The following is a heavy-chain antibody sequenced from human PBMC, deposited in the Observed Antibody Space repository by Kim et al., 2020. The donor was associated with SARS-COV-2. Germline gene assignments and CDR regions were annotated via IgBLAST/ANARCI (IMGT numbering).Heavy chain of an antibody. V-gene: IGHV1-18*04. CDR1: GYTFTSYG. J-gene: IGHJ4*02. D-gene: IGHD6-19*01. CDR2: ISAYNGNT. Sequence: ASVKVSCKASGYTFTSYGISWVRQAPGQGLEWMGWISAYNGNTNYAQKLQGRVTMTTDTSTSTAYMELRSLRSDDTAVYYCARGQGMGYSSGWQPFDYWGQGTLVTVSS. CDR3: ARGQGMGYSSGWQPFDY.